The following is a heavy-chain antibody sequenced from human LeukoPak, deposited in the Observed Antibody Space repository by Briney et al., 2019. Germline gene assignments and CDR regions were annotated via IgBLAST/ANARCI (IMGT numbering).Heavy chain of an antibody. J-gene: IGHJ6*03. V-gene: IGHV1-8*02. CDR2: MNPNSGNT. CDR1: GGTFTTYD. Sequence: WASVKVSCKASGGTFTTYDINWVRQVTGQGLEWMGWMNPNSGNTAYAQNFQGRVTITSNTSISTAYMDLTSLGSEDTAVYYCARRAVGNSYYSYMDVWGKGTTVTVSS. D-gene: IGHD6-19*01. CDR3: ARRAVGNSYYSYMDV.